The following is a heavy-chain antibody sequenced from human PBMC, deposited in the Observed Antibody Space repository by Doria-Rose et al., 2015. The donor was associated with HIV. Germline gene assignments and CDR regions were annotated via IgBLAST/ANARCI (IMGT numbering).Heavy chain of an antibody. V-gene: IGHV2-26*01. CDR1: GVSLSSPGMG. J-gene: IGHJ4*02. Sequence: VTLKESGPVLVKPTETLTLTCTVSGVSLSSPGMGVSWIRQPPGKALEWLAHIFSDDERSYQTSLKSRLTISRGTSKSQVVLTMTDMDPADTATYYCARIKSSRWYHKYYFDFWGQGTLVIVSA. CDR2: IFSDDER. D-gene: IGHD6-13*01. CDR3: ARIKSSRWYHKYYFDF.